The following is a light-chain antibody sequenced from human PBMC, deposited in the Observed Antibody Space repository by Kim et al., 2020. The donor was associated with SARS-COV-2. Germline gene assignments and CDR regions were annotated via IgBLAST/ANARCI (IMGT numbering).Light chain of an antibody. CDR3: QAWDSSTAV. CDR2: QDS. J-gene: IGLJ2*01. CDR1: KLGDKY. Sequence: SYELTQPPSVSVSPGQTVSITCSGDKLGDKYACWYQQKPGQSPVLVIYQDSKRPSGIPERFSGSNSGNTATLTISGTQAMEEADYYCQAWDSSTAVFGGG. V-gene: IGLV3-1*01.